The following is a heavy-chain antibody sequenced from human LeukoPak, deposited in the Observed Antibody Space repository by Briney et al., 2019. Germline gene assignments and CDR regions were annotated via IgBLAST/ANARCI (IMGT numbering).Heavy chain of an antibody. V-gene: IGHV3-48*01. CDR3: ARERLRGYNYGLDY. Sequence: PGGSLRLSCAASGFTFSSYSMNWVRQAPGKGLEWVSYISSSSSTIYYADSVKGRFTISRDNVRNSLYLQMNSLRAEDTAVYYCARERLRGYNYGLDYWGQGTLVTVSS. J-gene: IGHJ4*02. CDR1: GFTFSSYS. CDR2: ISSSSSTI. D-gene: IGHD5-18*01.